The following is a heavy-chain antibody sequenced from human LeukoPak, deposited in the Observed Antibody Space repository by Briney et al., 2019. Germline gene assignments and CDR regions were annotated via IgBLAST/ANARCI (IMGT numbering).Heavy chain of an antibody. Sequence: GEPVRLLCAASRFTCSDYHITCIRHAPGTAPLPISYISSSSNYTHYAHSVKRRSTISRDNAKNSLSLQMNSVRAEDTAVYYCARARYCSGGTCSSAAWFDPWGQGTLVTVSS. CDR1: RFTCSDYH. CDR2: ISSSSNYT. CDR3: ARARYCSGGTCSSAAWFDP. J-gene: IGHJ5*02. V-gene: IGHV3-11*06. D-gene: IGHD2-15*01.